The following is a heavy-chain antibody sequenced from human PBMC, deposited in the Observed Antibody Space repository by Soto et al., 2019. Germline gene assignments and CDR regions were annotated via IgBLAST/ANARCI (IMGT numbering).Heavy chain of an antibody. CDR1: GFTFSSYG. CDR2: ISYDGSNK. D-gene: IGHD3-22*01. Sequence: QVQLVESGGGVVQPGRSLRLSCAASGFTFSSYGMHWVRQAPGKGLEWVAVISYDGSNKYYADSVKGRFTISRDNSKNTLYLQMNSLRAEDTAVYYCAKRGAYYYDSSGYRGGYYFDYWGQGTLVTVSS. J-gene: IGHJ4*02. V-gene: IGHV3-30*18. CDR3: AKRGAYYYDSSGYRGGYYFDY.